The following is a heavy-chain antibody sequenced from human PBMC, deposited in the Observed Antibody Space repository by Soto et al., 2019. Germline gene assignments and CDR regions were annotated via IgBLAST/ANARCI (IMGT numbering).Heavy chain of an antibody. J-gene: IGHJ5*02. Sequence: PSAPWSLGCTVSSTSLHSYHWRLNRQPAGGGLEWIGHIHSSGSPNYNPSLKSRVTMSVHTSKHQFSLTLMSLPAPDTAVYYCAGDQGRPAASSTWFEVCGQGSLETVS. D-gene: IGHD2-2*01. CDR2: IHSSGSP. V-gene: IGHV4-4*07. CDR3: AGDQGRPAASSTWFEV. CDR1: STSLHSYH.